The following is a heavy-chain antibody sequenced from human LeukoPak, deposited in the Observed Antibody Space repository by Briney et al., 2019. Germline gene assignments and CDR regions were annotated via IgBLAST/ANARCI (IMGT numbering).Heavy chain of an antibody. V-gene: IGHV4-30-4*08. CDR3: ARVGGVVTSAPQLDY. CDR1: GGPISSYY. J-gene: IGHJ4*02. D-gene: IGHD4-17*01. Sequence: SETLSLTCTVSGGPISSYYWSWIRQPPGKGLEWIGYIYYSGSTYYNPSLKSRVTISVDTSKNQFPLKLSSVTAADTAVYYCARVGGVVTSAPQLDYWGQGTLVTVSS. CDR2: IYYSGST.